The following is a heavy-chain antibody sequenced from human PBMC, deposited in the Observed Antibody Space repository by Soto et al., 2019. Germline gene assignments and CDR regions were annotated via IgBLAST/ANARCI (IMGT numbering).Heavy chain of an antibody. V-gene: IGHV4-31*03. CDR3: ARATRTSYDYSNYASWFDP. J-gene: IGHJ5*02. D-gene: IGHD4-4*01. CDR1: GGSISSGGYY. CDR2: IYYSGST. Sequence: SETLSLTCTVSGGSISSGGYYWSWIRQHPGKGLEWIGYIYYSGSTYYNPSLKSRVTISVDTSKNQFSLKLSSVTAADTAVYYCARATRTSYDYSNYASWFDPWGQGTLVTVSS.